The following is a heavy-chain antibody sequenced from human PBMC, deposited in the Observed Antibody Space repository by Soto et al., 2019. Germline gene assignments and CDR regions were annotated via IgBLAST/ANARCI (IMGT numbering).Heavy chain of an antibody. D-gene: IGHD4-17*01. CDR2: ISASGYST. CDR3: AKDPNGDYVGAFDM. V-gene: IGHV3-23*01. J-gene: IGHJ3*02. Sequence: GGSLRLSCAASGFIFRNYAMSWVRQAPGKGLEWVSGISASGYSTYYSDSVKGRFTISSDYSKNTLHLQMNSLRVEDTAIYFCAKDPNGDYVGAFDMWGQGTMVTVSS. CDR1: GFIFRNYA.